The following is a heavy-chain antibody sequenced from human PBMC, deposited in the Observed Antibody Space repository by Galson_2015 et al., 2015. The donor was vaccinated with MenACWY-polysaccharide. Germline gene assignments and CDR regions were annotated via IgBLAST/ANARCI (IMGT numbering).Heavy chain of an antibody. V-gene: IGHV3-7*01. J-gene: IGHJ6*02. CDR3: ARLRFLEWPRQYGMDV. CDR1: EFTFDTYS. D-gene: IGHD3-3*01. Sequence: SLRLSCAASEFTFDTYSMSWVRQAPGKGLEWVASIKQDGSEKYYVDSVKGRFTISRDNAKNSLYLQMNSLRAEDTAVHYCARLRFLEWPRQYGMDVWGQGTTVTVSS. CDR2: IKQDGSEK.